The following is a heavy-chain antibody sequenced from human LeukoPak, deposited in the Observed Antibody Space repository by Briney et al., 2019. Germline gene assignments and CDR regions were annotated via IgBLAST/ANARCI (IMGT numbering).Heavy chain of an antibody. V-gene: IGHV3-48*01. CDR3: ARDLYYDFWSGPPLWFDP. CDR2: ISSSSSTI. D-gene: IGHD3-3*01. Sequence: GGSLRLSCAASGFTFSSYSMNWVRQAPGKGLEWVSYISSSSSTIYYADSVKGRFTISRDNAKNSLYLQMNSLRAEDTAVYYCARDLYYDFWSGPPLWFDPWGQGTLVTVSS. J-gene: IGHJ5*02. CDR1: GFTFSSYS.